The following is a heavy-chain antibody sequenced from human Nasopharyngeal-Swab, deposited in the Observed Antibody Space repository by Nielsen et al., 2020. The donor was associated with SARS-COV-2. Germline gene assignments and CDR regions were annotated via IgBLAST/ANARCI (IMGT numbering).Heavy chain of an antibody. V-gene: IGHV3-30*03. J-gene: IGHJ4*02. CDR3: ALAVYDYIDY. CDR2: ISYDGSNK. Sequence: GESLKISCAASGFTFSSYGMHWVRQAPGKGLEWVAVISYDGSNKYYADSVKGRFTISRDNSKNTLYLQMNSLRAEDTAVYYYALAVYDYIDYWGQGTLVTVSS. D-gene: IGHD5/OR15-5a*01. CDR1: GFTFSSYG.